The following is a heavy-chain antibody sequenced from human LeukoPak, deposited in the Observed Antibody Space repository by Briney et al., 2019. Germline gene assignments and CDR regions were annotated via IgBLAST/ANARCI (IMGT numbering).Heavy chain of an antibody. J-gene: IGHJ4*02. CDR1: GYTFTTYA. D-gene: IGHD3-22*01. CDR3: ARTRSSGYLTFDY. CDR2: INGDNGNT. Sequence: GASVKVSCKASGYTFTTYAMHWVRQAPGQRLEWMGWINGDNGNTKYSQKFQGRVTITRDTSAYTGYMELRGLSSADTAVYFCARTRSSGYLTFDYWGQGILVTVSS. V-gene: IGHV1-3*01.